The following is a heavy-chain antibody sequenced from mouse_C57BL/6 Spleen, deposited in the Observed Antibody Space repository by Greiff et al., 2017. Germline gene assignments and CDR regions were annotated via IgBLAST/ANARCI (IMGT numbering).Heavy chain of an antibody. CDR2: IDPSDSEP. CDR3: ARRGYLDY. D-gene: IGHD3-1*01. Sequence: VQLQQSGAELVRPGSSVKLSCKASGYTFTSYWMHWVKQRPIQGLEWIGNIDPSDSEPHYNQKFKDKATLTVDKSSSTAYMQLSSLTSEDSAVYYCARRGYLDYWGQGTTLTVAS. J-gene: IGHJ2*01. V-gene: IGHV1-52*01. CDR1: GYTFTSYW.